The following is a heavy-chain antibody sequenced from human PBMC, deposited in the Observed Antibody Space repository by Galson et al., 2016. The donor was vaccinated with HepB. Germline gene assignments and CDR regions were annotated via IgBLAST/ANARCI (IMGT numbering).Heavy chain of an antibody. D-gene: IGHD2-2*03. CDR1: GFTFRTYN. Sequence: SLRLSCAASGFTFRTYNMNWVRQAPGKGLEWVSSISSGSSYIYYADSVKGRFTISRDNSKNTLCLHMTSLRAEDTAVYYCAREGHLWIACFDNWGQGTLVTVSS. V-gene: IGHV3-21*01. CDR2: ISSGSSYI. J-gene: IGHJ4*02. CDR3: AREGHLWIACFDN.